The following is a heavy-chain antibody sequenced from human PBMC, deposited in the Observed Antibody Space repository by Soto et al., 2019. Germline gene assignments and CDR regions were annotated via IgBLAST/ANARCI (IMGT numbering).Heavy chain of an antibody. CDR3: AKDPSPFGSGSYPYYFDY. J-gene: IGHJ4*02. CDR2: ISYDGSNK. CDR1: GFTFSSYG. D-gene: IGHD1-26*01. V-gene: IGHV3-30*18. Sequence: GGSLRLSCAASGFTFSSYGMHWVRQAPGKGLEWVAVISYDGSNKYYADSVKGRFTISRDNSKNTLYLQMNSLRAEDTAVYYCAKDPSPFGSGSYPYYFDYWGQGTLVTVSS.